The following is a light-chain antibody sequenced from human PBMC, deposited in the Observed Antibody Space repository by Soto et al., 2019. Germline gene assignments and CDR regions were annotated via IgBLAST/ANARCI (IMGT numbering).Light chain of an antibody. CDR3: GTWDSSLSALV. CDR1: NSNIGKNS. CDR2: DNH. J-gene: IGLJ2*01. Sequence: QSVLTQPPSVSAAPGQKVTISCSGSNSNIGKNSVSWYQQLPGTAPKLLIYDNHKRPSAIPERFSGSKSDTSATLGITGLQTGDEADYYCGTWDSSLSALVFGGGTKLTVL. V-gene: IGLV1-51*01.